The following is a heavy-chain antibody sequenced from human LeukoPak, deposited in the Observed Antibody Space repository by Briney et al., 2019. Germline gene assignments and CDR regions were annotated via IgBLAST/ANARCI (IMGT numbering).Heavy chain of an antibody. CDR2: IYDSGST. CDR3: ARHEWAGPSWRYVFGRNWFDP. J-gene: IGHJ5*02. D-gene: IGHD2-2*01. CDR1: GGSISSSSYY. Sequence: KPSETLSLTCTVSGGSISSSSYYWGWIRQPPGKGLVGIGCIYDSGSTYYNPSLKSRATISEDTTNSQFSLKLSSVTAADTAVYYCARHEWAGPSWRYVFGRNWFDPWGQGTLVTVSS. V-gene: IGHV4-39*01.